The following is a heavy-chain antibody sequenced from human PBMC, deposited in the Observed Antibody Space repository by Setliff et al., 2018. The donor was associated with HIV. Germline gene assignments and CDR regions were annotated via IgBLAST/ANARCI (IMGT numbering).Heavy chain of an antibody. CDR1: GGSFSNYY. J-gene: IGHJ5*02. CDR3: ASRVYYYDSSGYLREEGFDP. CDR2: IYYSGST. Sequence: SETLSLTCTVYGGSFSNYYTNWIRQPPGKGLEWIGYIYYSGSTYYNPSLKSRVTISVDTSKNQFSLKLSSVTAADTAVYYCASRVYYYDSSGYLREEGFDPWGQGTLVTVSS. V-gene: IGHV4-59*08. D-gene: IGHD3-22*01.